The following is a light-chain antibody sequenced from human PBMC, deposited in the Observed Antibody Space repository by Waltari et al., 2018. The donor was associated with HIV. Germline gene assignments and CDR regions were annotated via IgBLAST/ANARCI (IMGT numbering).Light chain of an antibody. V-gene: IGLV1-44*01. Sequence: QSVLTQPPSESGTPGQRVTISCSGSSSNIGSNIVNWYKQLPGTAPKLLIYSNNQRPSGVPDRFSGSKSGTSASLAISGLQSEDEADYYCAAWDDSLNGWVFGGGTKLTVL. J-gene: IGLJ3*02. CDR3: AAWDDSLNGWV. CDR2: SNN. CDR1: SSNIGSNI.